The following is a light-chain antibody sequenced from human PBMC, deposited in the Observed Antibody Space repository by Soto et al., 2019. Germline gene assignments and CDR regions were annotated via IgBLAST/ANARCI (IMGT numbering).Light chain of an antibody. V-gene: IGKV3-20*01. J-gene: IGKJ3*01. CDR3: QHYGSALIT. CDR1: QSVSSTY. Sequence: EIVLTQSPGTLSLSPGERATLSCRASQSVSSTYLIWYQQKPGQAPRLLIYGASSRATGIPDRFSGSGSGTDFTLTISRLEPEDLAVYYCQHYGSALITFGRGTKVDIK. CDR2: GAS.